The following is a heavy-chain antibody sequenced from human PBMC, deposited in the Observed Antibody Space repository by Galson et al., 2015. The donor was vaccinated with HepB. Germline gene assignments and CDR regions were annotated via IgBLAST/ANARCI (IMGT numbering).Heavy chain of an antibody. CDR2: IDPSDSYT. V-gene: IGHV5-10-1*01. Sequence: QSGAEVKKPGESLRISCKGSGYSFTSYWISWVRQMPGKGLEWMGRIDPSDSYTNYSPSFQGHVTISADKSISTAYLQWSSLKASDTAMYYCARLPPVVPAAMYYYYGMDVWGQGTTVTVSS. J-gene: IGHJ6*02. CDR3: ARLPPVVPAAMYYYYGMDV. CDR1: GYSFTSYW. D-gene: IGHD2-2*01.